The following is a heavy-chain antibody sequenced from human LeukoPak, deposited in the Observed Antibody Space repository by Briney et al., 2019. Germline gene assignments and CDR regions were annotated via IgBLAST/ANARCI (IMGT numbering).Heavy chain of an antibody. CDR2: XYYSGST. CDR3: ARVTAAAGYYWYFDL. J-gene: IGHJ2*01. Sequence: SETLSLTCTVSGGSISSYYWSWIRQPPGKXXXXXXXXYYSGSTNYNPSLKSRVTISVDTSKNQFSLKLSSVTAADTAVYYCARVTAAAGYYWYFDLWGRGTLVTVSS. CDR1: GGSISSYY. D-gene: IGHD6-13*01. V-gene: IGHV4-59*01.